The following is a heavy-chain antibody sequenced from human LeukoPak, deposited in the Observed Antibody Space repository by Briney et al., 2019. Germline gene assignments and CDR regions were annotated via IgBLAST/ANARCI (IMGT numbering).Heavy chain of an antibody. CDR1: GGTFSSYA. V-gene: IGHV1-69*05. Sequence: GASVKVSCKASGGTFSSYAISWVRQAPGQGLEWMGRIIPIFGTANYAQRFQGRVTITTDESTSTAYMELSSLRSEDTAVYYCARDLGGSSGYWGQGTLVTVSS. J-gene: IGHJ4*02. CDR3: ARDLGGSSGY. CDR2: IIPIFGTA. D-gene: IGHD2-15*01.